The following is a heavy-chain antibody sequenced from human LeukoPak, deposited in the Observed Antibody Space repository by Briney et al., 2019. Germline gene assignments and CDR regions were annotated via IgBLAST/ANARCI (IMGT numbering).Heavy chain of an antibody. D-gene: IGHD6-19*01. CDR3: ARVKTSGWLDAFDI. J-gene: IGHJ3*02. CDR1: GFTFSTYG. Sequence: PGGSLRLSCAASGFTFSTYGMHWVRQAPGKGLEWVALIWYDGSHKYYAGSVKGRFTISRDNSKNTLYLQMNSLRAEDTAVYYCARVKTSGWLDAFDIWGQGTMVTVSS. CDR2: IWYDGSHK. V-gene: IGHV3-33*01.